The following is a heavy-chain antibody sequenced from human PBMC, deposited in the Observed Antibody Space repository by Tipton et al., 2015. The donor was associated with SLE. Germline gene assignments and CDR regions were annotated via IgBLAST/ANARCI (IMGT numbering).Heavy chain of an antibody. CDR2: INHSGST. CDR1: GYSISSGYY. CDR3: ARRAGDYGY. J-gene: IGHJ4*02. D-gene: IGHD4-17*01. V-gene: IGHV4-38-2*01. Sequence: TLSLTCVVSGYSISSGYYWGWIRQPPGKGLEWIGEINHSGSTNYNPSLKSRVTISVDTSKNQFSLKLSSVTAADTAVYYCARRAGDYGYWGQGTLVTVSS.